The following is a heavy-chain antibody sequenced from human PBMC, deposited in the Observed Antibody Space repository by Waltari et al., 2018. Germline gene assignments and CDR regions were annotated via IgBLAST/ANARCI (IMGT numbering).Heavy chain of an antibody. CDR3: ARDIVVGLAIPVSDAFDI. V-gene: IGHV1-69*08. CDR1: GGTFSSYT. Sequence: QVQLVQSGAEVKKPGSSVKVSCKASGGTFSSYTISWVRQAPGQGLEWMGRIIPTLGIANYAQKFQGRVTITADKSTSTAYMELSSLRSEDTAVYYCARDIVVGLAIPVSDAFDIWGQGTMVTVSS. D-gene: IGHD1-26*01. CDR2: IIPTLGIA. J-gene: IGHJ3*02.